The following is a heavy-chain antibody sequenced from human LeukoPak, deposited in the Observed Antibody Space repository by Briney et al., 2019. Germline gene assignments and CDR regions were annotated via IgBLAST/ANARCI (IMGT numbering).Heavy chain of an antibody. CDR1: GFTFDDYG. D-gene: IGHD2/OR15-2a*01. CDR2: ISGSGGST. CDR3: AKVTFEGVDP. V-gene: IGHV3-23*01. Sequence: PGGSLRLSCAASGFTFDDYGMSWVRQAPGKGLEWVSGISGSGGSTYYADSVKGRFTISRDNSKNTLYLQMNSLRAEDTAVYYCAKVTFEGVDPWGQGTLVTVSS. J-gene: IGHJ5*02.